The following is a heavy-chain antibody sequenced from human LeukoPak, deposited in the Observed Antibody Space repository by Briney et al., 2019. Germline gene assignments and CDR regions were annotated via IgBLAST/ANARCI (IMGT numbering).Heavy chain of an antibody. Sequence: PGGSLRLSCSASGFTFGDYAMSWFRQAPGKGLEWVGFIRSKAFGGTTECAASVKGRFTISRDDSKSIAYLQMNSLKTEDTAVYYCTREGTQLWELLDYWGQGTLVTVSS. D-gene: IGHD1-26*01. J-gene: IGHJ4*02. CDR1: GFTFGDYA. CDR2: IRSKAFGGTT. CDR3: TREGTQLWELLDY. V-gene: IGHV3-49*03.